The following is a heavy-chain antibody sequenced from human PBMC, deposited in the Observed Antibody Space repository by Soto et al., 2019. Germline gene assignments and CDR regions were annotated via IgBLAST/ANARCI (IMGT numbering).Heavy chain of an antibody. CDR1: GFTFSRYA. V-gene: IGHV3-64*01. J-gene: IGHJ4*02. Sequence: EVQLVESGGGLVQPGGSLRLSCAASGFTFSRYAMHWVRQAPGKGLEYVSAISSNGGSTYYANSAKGRFTISRDNSRDTLYLQMGSLRAEDMAVYYCARDTKSGSYSLDYWGQGTLVTVSS. D-gene: IGHD1-26*01. CDR3: ARDTKSGSYSLDY. CDR2: ISSNGGST.